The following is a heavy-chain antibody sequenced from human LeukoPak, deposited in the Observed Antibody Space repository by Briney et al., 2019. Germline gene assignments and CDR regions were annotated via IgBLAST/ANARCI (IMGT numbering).Heavy chain of an antibody. D-gene: IGHD4-11*01. J-gene: IGHJ3*02. V-gene: IGHV5-51*07. Sequence: KSGESLKISCKGSGYSFSSYWIVWVHQMPGKGLEWMGMIYPGDSETRYSPSFQGQVTISADKSISAAYLQWSSLKASDTAIYYCARHMTNVFDIWGQGTMVTVSS. CDR1: GYSFSSYW. CDR3: ARHMTNVFDI. CDR2: IYPGDSET.